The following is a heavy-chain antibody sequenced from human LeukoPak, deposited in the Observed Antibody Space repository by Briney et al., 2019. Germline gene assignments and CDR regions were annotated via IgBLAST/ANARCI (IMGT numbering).Heavy chain of an antibody. CDR3: ARSPSYYYDSSGYWGAFDP. D-gene: IGHD3-22*01. Sequence: GGSLRLSCAASGFTFSSYWMHRVRQAPGKGLVWVSRINSDGSSTSYADSVKGRFTISRDNAKNTLYLQMNSLRAEDTAVYYCARSPSYYYDSSGYWGAFDPWGQGTLVTVSS. CDR2: INSDGSST. V-gene: IGHV3-74*01. J-gene: IGHJ5*02. CDR1: GFTFSSYW.